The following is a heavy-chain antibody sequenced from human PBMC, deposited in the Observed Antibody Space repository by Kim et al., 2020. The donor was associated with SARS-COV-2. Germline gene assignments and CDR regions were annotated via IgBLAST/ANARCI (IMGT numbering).Heavy chain of an antibody. Sequence: SETLSLTCTVSGGSISSYYWSWIRQPPGKGLEWIGYIYYSGSTNYNPSLKSRVTISVDTSKNQFSLKLSSVTAADTAVYYCASGKNDFWSGYYTHWGQGTLVTVSS. CDR1: GGSISSYY. J-gene: IGHJ4*02. CDR3: ASGKNDFWSGYYTH. D-gene: IGHD3-3*01. CDR2: IYYSGST. V-gene: IGHV4-59*01.